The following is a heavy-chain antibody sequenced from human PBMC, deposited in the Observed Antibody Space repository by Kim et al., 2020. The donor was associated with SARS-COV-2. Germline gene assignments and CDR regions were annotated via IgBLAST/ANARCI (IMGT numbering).Heavy chain of an antibody. Sequence: SETLSLTCAVYGGSFSGYYWSWIRQPPGKGLEWIGEINHSGSTNYNPSLKSRVTISVDTSKNQFSLKLSSVTAADTAVYYCARANVLLWFGETHDAFDI. CDR3: ARANVLLWFGETHDAFDI. D-gene: IGHD3-10*01. CDR2: INHSGST. J-gene: IGHJ3*02. V-gene: IGHV4-34*01. CDR1: GGSFSGYY.